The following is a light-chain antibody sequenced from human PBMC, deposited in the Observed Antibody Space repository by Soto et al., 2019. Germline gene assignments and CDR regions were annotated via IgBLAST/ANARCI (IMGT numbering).Light chain of an antibody. CDR1: QSLGGS. CDR3: QHRTSWLLT. CDR2: DGS. Sequence: EIVLTQSPATLSLSPGERATLSCRASQSLGGSLAWYQQRPGQAPRLLIYDGSTRAPGIPARFSGSGSVTDFTLTISGLEPEDFAVYYCQHRTSWLLTFGGGTRVEI. J-gene: IGKJ4*01. V-gene: IGKV3-11*01.